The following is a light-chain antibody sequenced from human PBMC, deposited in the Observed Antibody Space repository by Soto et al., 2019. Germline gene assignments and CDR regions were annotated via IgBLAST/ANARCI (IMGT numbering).Light chain of an antibody. CDR2: LGA. Sequence: DIVMTQSPLSLPVTPGEPASISCRSSQSLLHRNGYNYLDWYLQKPGQSPQLLIYLGANRASGDPERLSGSGSGTDFTLKISRVDAQDVGIYFCMQSLLTPGLITFGGGTKVEI. J-gene: IGKJ4*01. CDR3: MQSLLTPGLIT. V-gene: IGKV2-28*01. CDR1: QSLLHRNGYNY.